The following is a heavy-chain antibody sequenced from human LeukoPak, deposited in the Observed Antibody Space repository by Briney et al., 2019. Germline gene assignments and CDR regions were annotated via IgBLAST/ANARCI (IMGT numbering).Heavy chain of an antibody. CDR3: ARTSISSGWYYFDY. J-gene: IGHJ4*02. D-gene: IGHD6-19*01. Sequence: GGSLRLSCAASGFTFSSYAMHWVRQAPGKGLEWVAVISYDGSNKYYADSVKGRFTISRDNAKNSLYLQMNSLRAEDTAVYYCARTSISSGWYYFDYWGQGTLVTVSS. V-gene: IGHV3-30*04. CDR1: GFTFSSYA. CDR2: ISYDGSNK.